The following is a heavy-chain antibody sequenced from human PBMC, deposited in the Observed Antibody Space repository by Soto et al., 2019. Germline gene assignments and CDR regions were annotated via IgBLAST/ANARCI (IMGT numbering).Heavy chain of an antibody. D-gene: IGHD2-15*01. CDR3: AKSKFGYRSGDDFGWPRERSDY. CDR1: GLTFSSSA. J-gene: IGHJ4*02. V-gene: IGHV3-23*01. Sequence: AACGLTFSSSAMAGSRKEQVKGLDLVSAISGSCGSTYYADSVKGRFTISRDNSKNTLYLQMNSLRAEGTAVYYCAKSKFGYRSGDDFGWPRERSDYRGKGTLVTVSS. CDR2: ISGSCGST.